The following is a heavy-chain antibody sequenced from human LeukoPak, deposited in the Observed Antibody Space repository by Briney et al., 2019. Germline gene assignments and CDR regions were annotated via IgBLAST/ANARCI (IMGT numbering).Heavy chain of an antibody. V-gene: IGHV1-2*02. D-gene: IGHD2-15*01. CDR2: INPYSGGT. CDR3: AREQADGWPYYYYYMDV. CDR1: GYTFTSYG. J-gene: IGHJ6*03. Sequence: ASVKVSCKASGYTFTSYGISWVRQAPGQGLEWMGWINPYSGGTNYAQKFQGRVTMTRNTSITTAFMELTSLRSDDTALYYCAREQADGWPYYYYYMDVWGKGTTVTISS.